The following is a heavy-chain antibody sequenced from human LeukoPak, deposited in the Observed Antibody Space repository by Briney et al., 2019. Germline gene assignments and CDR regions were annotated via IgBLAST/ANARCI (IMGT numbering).Heavy chain of an antibody. CDR1: GFTFSSYW. CDR2: INNDRSST. V-gene: IGHV3-74*01. D-gene: IGHD6-13*01. Sequence: PGGSLRLSCAASGFTFSSYWMHWVRQAPGKGLVWVSRINNDRSSTSYADSVKGRFTISRDNAKNTLYLQMNSLRAEATAVYYCATGTSSSWYQVYDYWGQGTLVTVSS. J-gene: IGHJ4*02. CDR3: ATGTSSSWYQVYDY.